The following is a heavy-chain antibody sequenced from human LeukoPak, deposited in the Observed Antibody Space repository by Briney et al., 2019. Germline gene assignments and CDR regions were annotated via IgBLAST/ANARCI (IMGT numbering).Heavy chain of an antibody. CDR1: GFIFSKCA. Sequence: PGGSLRLSCAASGFIFSKCAMSWVRQVPGKGLEWVSAISGNGVTTYTPDSVKGRFSTSRDNSKNTLYLQMNSLTAEDTAVYYCAKDHGDYPSGYFNVWGRGTLVTVSS. CDR3: AKDHGDYPSGYFNV. J-gene: IGHJ2*01. D-gene: IGHD4-17*01. V-gene: IGHV3-23*01. CDR2: ISGNGVTT.